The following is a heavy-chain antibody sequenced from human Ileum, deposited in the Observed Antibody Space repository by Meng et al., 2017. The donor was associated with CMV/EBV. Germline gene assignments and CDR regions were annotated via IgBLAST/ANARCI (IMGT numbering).Heavy chain of an antibody. D-gene: IGHD6-13*01. J-gene: IGHJ5*02. CDR1: GASVTRIHNY. Sequence: QVQLQESGPALRQPSQPLSPTCPVSGASVTRIHNYWSWIRQPPGKGLEWIGYISNTGNTFYNPSFESRVSISLDTSKNQFSLNLTSVTAADTGVFHCVRSSWYNWFDPWGQGALVTVSS. CDR2: ISNTGNT. CDR3: VRSSWYNWFDP. V-gene: IGHV4-30-4*08.